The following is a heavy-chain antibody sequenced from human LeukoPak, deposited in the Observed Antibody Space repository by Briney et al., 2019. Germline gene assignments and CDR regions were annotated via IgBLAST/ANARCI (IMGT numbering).Heavy chain of an antibody. CDR2: IYPGDSDT. CDR1: GYSFTSYW. J-gene: IGHJ6*02. D-gene: IGHD2-15*01. V-gene: IGHV5-51*01. Sequence: GEPLKISCKGSGYSFTSYWIGWVRQMPGKGLEWMGIIYPGDSDTRYSPSFQGQVTISADKSISTAYLQWSSLKASDTAMYYCARHGLGYCSGGSCYSYSHYYYYGMDVWGQGTTVTVSS. CDR3: ARHGLGYCSGGSCYSYSHYYYYGMDV.